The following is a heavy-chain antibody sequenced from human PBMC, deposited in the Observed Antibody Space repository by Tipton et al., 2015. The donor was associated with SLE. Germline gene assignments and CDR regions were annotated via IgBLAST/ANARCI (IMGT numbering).Heavy chain of an antibody. D-gene: IGHD7-27*01. CDR1: GGSFTSGTYY. CDR3: ARVPPDWGGDYYMDV. J-gene: IGHJ6*03. CDR2: IYTSGST. Sequence: TLSLSCTVSGGSFTSGTYYWSWIRQPAGKGLEWIGRIYTSGSTNYNPSLKSRVTISVDTSKNQFSLKLSSVTAADTAVYYCARVPPDWGGDYYMDVWGKGTTVTVSS. V-gene: IGHV4-61*02.